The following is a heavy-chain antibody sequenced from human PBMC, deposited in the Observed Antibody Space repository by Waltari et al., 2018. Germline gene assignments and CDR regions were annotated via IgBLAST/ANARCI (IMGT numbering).Heavy chain of an antibody. V-gene: IGHV4-4*02. CDR3: ARDRGKGLYLDS. D-gene: IGHD2-15*01. CDR1: GDSMTSSDL. J-gene: IGHJ4*02. CDR2: VHRSGRT. Sequence: QLQLQQSGPGLVKPSESLSLTCAVPGDSMTSSDLWSWVRQSPGKGLEWIGQVHRSGRTNYNPSLASRVTISLDTPNNQFFLKVPSPTAADTAIYYCARDRGKGLYLDSWGQGMLVTVSP.